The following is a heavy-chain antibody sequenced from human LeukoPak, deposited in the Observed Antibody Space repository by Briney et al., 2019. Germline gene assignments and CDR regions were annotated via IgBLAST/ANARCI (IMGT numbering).Heavy chain of an antibody. CDR3: AREGGDPRWLDP. CDR2: INTSGST. V-gene: IGHV4-4*07. CDR1: GGSISSYY. J-gene: IGHJ5*02. Sequence: SDTLSLTCTVSGGSISSYYWTWLRQSAGKGLEWIGRINTSGSTNYNPSLRSRVTMSVNMSKIQFSLNLTSVTAADTAVYSCAREGGDPRWLDPWGQGTLVTVSS. D-gene: IGHD6-25*01.